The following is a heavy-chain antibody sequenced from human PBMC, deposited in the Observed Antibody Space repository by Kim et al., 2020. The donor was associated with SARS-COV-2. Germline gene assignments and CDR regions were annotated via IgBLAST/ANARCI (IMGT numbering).Heavy chain of an antibody. D-gene: IGHD1-1*01. CDR2: IHSKTDGGTS. J-gene: IGHJ4*02. Sequence: GGSLRLSCAASGFTFSNAWLNWVRQAPGKGLEWVGRIHSKTDGGTSDYAAPVKGRFTISRDDSKTTLYLQMDSLKTEDTAVYYCTTDIWTSRARDYCGQGTLVTVSS. CDR3: TTDIWTSRARDY. V-gene: IGHV3-15*01. CDR1: GFTFSNAW.